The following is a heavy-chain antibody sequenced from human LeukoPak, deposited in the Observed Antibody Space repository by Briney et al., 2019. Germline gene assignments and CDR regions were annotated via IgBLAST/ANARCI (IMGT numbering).Heavy chain of an antibody. J-gene: IGHJ4*02. Sequence: PGGSLRLSCAASGFSFSTHWMHWVRQAPGKGLVYVAQINSDGSGTAYADSVKGRFTISRDNAKNTLYLEMSSLRAEDTAVYYCGSLTWVAKDHWGQGTLVTVSS. D-gene: IGHD4/OR15-4a*01. CDR3: GSLTWVAKDH. V-gene: IGHV3-74*01. CDR1: GFSFSTHW. CDR2: INSDGSGT.